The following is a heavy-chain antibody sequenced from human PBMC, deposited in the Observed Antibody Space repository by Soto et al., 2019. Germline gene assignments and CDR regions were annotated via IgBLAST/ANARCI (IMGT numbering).Heavy chain of an antibody. CDR3: ARGAYYYDSSGYYHD. D-gene: IGHD3-22*01. Sequence: SETLSLTCTVSGGSISSGDYYWSWIRQPPGKGLGWIGSIYYSGSTYYNPSLKSRVTISVDTSKNQFSLKLSSVTAADTAVYYCARGAYYYDSSGYYHDWGQGTLVTVSS. J-gene: IGHJ4*02. V-gene: IGHV4-30-4*01. CDR1: GGSISSGDYY. CDR2: IYYSGST.